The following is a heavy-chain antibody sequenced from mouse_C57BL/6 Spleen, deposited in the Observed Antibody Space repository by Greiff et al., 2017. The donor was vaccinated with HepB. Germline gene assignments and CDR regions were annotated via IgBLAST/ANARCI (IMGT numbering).Heavy chain of an antibody. Sequence: EVKLMESGPGLVKPSQSLSLTCSVTGYSITSGYYWNWMRQFPGNKLEWMGYISYDGSNNYNPSLKNRISITRDTSKNQFFLKLNSVTTEDTATYYCAREKGYYDYDFFDYWGQGTTLTVSS. CDR2: ISYDGSN. CDR3: AREKGYYDYDFFDY. D-gene: IGHD2-4*01. J-gene: IGHJ2*01. V-gene: IGHV3-6*01. CDR1: GYSITSGYY.